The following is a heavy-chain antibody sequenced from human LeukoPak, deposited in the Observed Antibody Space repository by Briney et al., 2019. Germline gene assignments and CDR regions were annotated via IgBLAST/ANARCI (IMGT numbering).Heavy chain of an antibody. CDR3: AREIAVVTALDY. J-gene: IGHJ4*02. V-gene: IGHV3-48*04. Sequence: AGGSLRLSCAVSGFTFSGYGMNWVRQAPGKGLEWVSFIGSSGSIYYADSVKGRFTISRDNAKNSLYLQMNSLRAEDTAVYYCAREIAVVTALDYWGQGTLVTVSS. CDR1: GFTFSGYG. CDR2: IGSSGSI. D-gene: IGHD2-21*02.